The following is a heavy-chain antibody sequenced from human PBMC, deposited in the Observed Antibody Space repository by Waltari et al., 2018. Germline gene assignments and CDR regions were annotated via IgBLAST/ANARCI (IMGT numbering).Heavy chain of an antibody. Sequence: QVQLVQSGAEVKKPGSSVKVSCKASGGTFSSYAISWVRQAPGQGLEWMGGIIPIFGTANYARKFQGRVTITADESTSTAYLELSSLRSEDTAVYYCARDRPEIAARPPNYYYMDVWGKGTTVTVSS. J-gene: IGHJ6*03. D-gene: IGHD6-6*01. CDR2: IIPIFGTA. CDR3: ARDRPEIAARPPNYYYMDV. V-gene: IGHV1-69*01. CDR1: GGTFSSYA.